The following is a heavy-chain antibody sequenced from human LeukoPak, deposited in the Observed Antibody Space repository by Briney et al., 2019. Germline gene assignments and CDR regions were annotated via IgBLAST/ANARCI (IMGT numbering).Heavy chain of an antibody. V-gene: IGHV3-74*01. CDR2: INHDGSDI. D-gene: IGHD6-13*01. Sequence: GGSLRLSCAASGFTFSNYWIHWVRQAPGKGLVWVSRINHDGSDIIYADSVKGRFTFSRDNAKNTLYLQMNSLRAEDTAVYYCAKVAAAGKYFDYWGQGTLVTVSS. CDR3: AKVAAAGKYFDY. CDR1: GFTFSNYW. J-gene: IGHJ4*02.